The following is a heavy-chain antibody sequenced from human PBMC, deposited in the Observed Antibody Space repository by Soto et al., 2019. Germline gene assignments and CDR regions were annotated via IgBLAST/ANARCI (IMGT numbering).Heavy chain of an antibody. J-gene: IGHJ4*02. CDR3: ANAAY. V-gene: IGHV3-7*01. Sequence: GGSLRLSCAASGFSFSRAWMSWVRQAPGKGLEWVANIDQDGSWKDYVASVKGRFTISRDNAENSLFLQMNSLTAEDTAVYYCANAAYWRQGTLVTVSS. CDR1: GFSFSRAW. CDR2: IDQDGSWK.